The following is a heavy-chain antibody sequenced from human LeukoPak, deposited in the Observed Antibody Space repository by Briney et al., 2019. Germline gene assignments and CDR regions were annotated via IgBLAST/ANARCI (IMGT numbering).Heavy chain of an antibody. CDR2: FDPEDGET. J-gene: IGHJ4*02. CDR3: ATGGRSGWYFDY. Sequence: ASVKVSCKVSGYTLTELSMHWVRQAPGKGLEWTGGFDPEDGETTYAQKFQGRVTMTEDTSTDTAYMELSSLRSEDTAVYYCATGGRSGWYFDYWGQGTLVTVSS. CDR1: GYTLTELS. D-gene: IGHD6-19*01. V-gene: IGHV1-24*01.